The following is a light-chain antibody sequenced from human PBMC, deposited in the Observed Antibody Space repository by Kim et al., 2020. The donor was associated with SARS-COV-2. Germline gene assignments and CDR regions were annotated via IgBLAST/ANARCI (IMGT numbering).Light chain of an antibody. Sequence: QSVLTQPPSVSGTPGQSVTISCSGSNSNIGKTYVYWYQQFPGTAPKVLIYGNSQRPSGVPDRFSGSKSGTSASLEISGLRSEDEADYYCAAWDDSLSGRVFGGGTQLTVL. CDR3: AAWDDSLSGRV. V-gene: IGLV1-47*02. CDR1: NSNIGKTY. J-gene: IGLJ3*02. CDR2: GNS.